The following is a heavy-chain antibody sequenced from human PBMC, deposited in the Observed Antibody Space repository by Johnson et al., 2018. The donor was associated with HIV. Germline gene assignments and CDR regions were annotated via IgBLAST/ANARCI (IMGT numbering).Heavy chain of an antibody. D-gene: IGHD4-23*01. CDR2: IYSGGST. Sequence: EVQLVESGGGLVQPGGSLRLSCAASGFNVSSNYMSWVRQAPGKGLEWVSVIYSGGSTYYADSVKGRFTISRDNSKNTLYLQMNSLKTEDPAVYYCTTQLMTTVVTSHAFDIWGQGTMVTVSS. CDR3: TTQLMTTVVTSHAFDI. V-gene: IGHV3-66*04. CDR1: GFNVSSNY. J-gene: IGHJ3*02.